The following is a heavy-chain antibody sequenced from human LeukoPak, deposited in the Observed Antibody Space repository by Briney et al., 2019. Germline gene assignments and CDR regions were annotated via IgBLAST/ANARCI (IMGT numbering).Heavy chain of an antibody. CDR2: ISSSSSYI. J-gene: IGHJ3*02. CDR1: GFTFSSYS. D-gene: IGHD6-13*01. Sequence: GGSLRLSCAASGFTFSSYSMNWARQAPGKGLEWASSISSSSSYIYYADSVKGRFTISRDNAKNSLYLQMNSLRAEDTAVYYCARVSGTDAFDIWGQGTMVTVSS. CDR3: ARVSGTDAFDI. V-gene: IGHV3-21*01.